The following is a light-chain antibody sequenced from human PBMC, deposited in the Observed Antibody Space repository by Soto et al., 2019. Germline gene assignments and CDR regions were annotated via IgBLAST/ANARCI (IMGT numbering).Light chain of an antibody. V-gene: IGLV2-14*03. J-gene: IGLJ2*01. CDR3: TSYTSSNTLL. Sequence: QSALTQPASVSGSPGQSITISCTGTNSDVGGYNFVSWYQQHPGKAPKLIIYEVSNRPSGVSNRFSGSRSGNTATLAISGLQAEDEADYYCTSYTSSNTLLFGGGTKVTVL. CDR2: EVS. CDR1: NSDVGGYNF.